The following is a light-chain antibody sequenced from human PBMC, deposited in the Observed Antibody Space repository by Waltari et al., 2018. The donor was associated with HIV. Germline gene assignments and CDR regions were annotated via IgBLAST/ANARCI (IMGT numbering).Light chain of an antibody. CDR3: AAWDNYLNAWV. CDR2: GSD. Sequence: QSVLTQPPSTSATPGQRVTILCSGASSNIGSHFVSWYQHLPGPTPQLLIYGSDRRPSGVPDRFAGPESGNSASLAISGLRSEDEADYYCAAWDNYLNAWVFGGGTRVTVL. V-gene: IGLV1-47*01. J-gene: IGLJ3*02. CDR1: SSNIGSHF.